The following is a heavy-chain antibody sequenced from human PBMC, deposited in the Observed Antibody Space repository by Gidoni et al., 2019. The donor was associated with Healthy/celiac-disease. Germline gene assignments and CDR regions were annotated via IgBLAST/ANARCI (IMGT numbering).Heavy chain of an antibody. CDR3: ARADSGGKVWFGELFYFDY. D-gene: IGHD3-10*01. CDR2: IYYSGST. CDR1: GGSISSGGYY. J-gene: IGHJ4*02. V-gene: IGHV4-31*03. Sequence: QVQLQESGPGLVKPSQTLSLTCTVSGGSISSGGYYWSWIRQHPGKGLEWIGYIYYSGSTYYNPSLKSRVTISVDTSKNQFSLKLSSVTAADTAVYYCARADSGGKVWFGELFYFDYWGQGTLVTVSS.